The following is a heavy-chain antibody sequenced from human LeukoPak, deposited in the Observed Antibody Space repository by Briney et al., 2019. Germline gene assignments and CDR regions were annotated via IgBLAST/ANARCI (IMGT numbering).Heavy chain of an antibody. V-gene: IGHV1-69*04. CDR1: GGTFSSYA. D-gene: IGHD3-3*01. Sequence: SVKVSCKASGGTFSSYAISWVRQAPGQGLEWMGRIIPILGIANYAQKFQGRVTITADKSTSTAYMELRSLRSDGTAVYYCARVSDFWSGYPYYFDYWGQGTLVTVSS. J-gene: IGHJ4*02. CDR2: IIPILGIA. CDR3: ARVSDFWSGYPYYFDY.